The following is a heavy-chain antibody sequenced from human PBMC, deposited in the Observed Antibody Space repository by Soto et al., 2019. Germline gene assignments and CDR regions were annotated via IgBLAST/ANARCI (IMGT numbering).Heavy chain of an antibody. D-gene: IGHD2-8*01. J-gene: IGHJ6*02. CDR3: AKGSVLRVVEAPLAILGGVDV. CDR1: GFTFSSYG. CDR2: MSYDGSHE. Sequence: GGSLRLSCVASGFTFSSYGMHWVRQAPGKGLKWVAVMSYDGSHEYYADSVKGRFTISRDNSKTILYLQMNSLRLEDTAVYYCAKGSVLRVVEAPLAILGGVDVWGQGAMVTVSS. V-gene: IGHV3-33*06.